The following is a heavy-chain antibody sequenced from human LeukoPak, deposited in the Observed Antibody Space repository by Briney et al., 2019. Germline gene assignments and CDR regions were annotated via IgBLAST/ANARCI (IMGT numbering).Heavy chain of an antibody. J-gene: IGHJ4*02. CDR2: ISYDGHTP. CDR3: GRCSGSYYYSTH. Sequence: GGPLRLSCAASGFTFTCYGINWVRQAPGKGLEWVAVISYDGHTPYSADSVKGRFIISIDNSKNTLYLQINSLRAEDTAVYYCGRCSGSYYYSTHWGQGTLVTVSS. CDR1: GFTFTCYG. D-gene: IGHD1-26*01. V-gene: IGHV3-30*03.